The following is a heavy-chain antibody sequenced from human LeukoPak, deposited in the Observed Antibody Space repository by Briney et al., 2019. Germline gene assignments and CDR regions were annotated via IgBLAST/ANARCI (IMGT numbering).Heavy chain of an antibody. J-gene: IGHJ4*02. CDR1: GFSFSSRW. D-gene: IGHD3-22*01. Sequence: GGSLRISCAASGFSFSSRWMSWVRQAPGEGLEWVANIKQDGSVKNYVDSVKGRFTISRDNAENSLFLQMNSLRAEDTAVYYCARELSSGIDYWGQGTLVTVSS. V-gene: IGHV3-7*05. CDR3: ARELSSGIDY. CDR2: IKQDGSVK.